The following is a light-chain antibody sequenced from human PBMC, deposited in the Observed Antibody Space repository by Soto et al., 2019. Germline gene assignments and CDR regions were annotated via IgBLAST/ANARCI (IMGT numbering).Light chain of an antibody. CDR1: SSDVGSYNL. J-gene: IGLJ2*01. CDR2: EGS. V-gene: IGLV2-23*01. Sequence: ALTQPASVSGSPGQSITISCTGTSSDVGSYNLVSWYQQHPGKAPKLMIYEGSKRPSGVSNRFSGSKSGNTASLTISGLQAEDEADYYCCSYAGSSTPVVFGGGTKLTVL. CDR3: CSYAGSSTPVV.